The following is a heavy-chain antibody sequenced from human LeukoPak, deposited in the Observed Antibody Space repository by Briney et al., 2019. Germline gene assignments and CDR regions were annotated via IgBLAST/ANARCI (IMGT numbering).Heavy chain of an antibody. V-gene: IGHV1-2*02. CDR2: INPNSGGT. CDR1: GYTFTAYY. CDR3: AKVRGLYCSSTSCYDCDV. D-gene: IGHD2-2*01. J-gene: IGHJ6*04. Sequence: ASVKVSCKASGYTFTAYYIHWVRQAPGQGLEWMGWINPNSGGTNYAQKFQGRVTLTRDTSITTAHMELSRLRSDDTAVYYYAKVRGLYCSSTSCYDCDVWGKGTTVTVSS.